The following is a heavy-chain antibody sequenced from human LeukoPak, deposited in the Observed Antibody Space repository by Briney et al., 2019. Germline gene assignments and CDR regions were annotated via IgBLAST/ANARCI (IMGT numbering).Heavy chain of an antibody. D-gene: IGHD3-16*01. CDR1: VYTFTSYD. CDR3: ARRSYGLVLFHTHNWFDP. CDR2: MNPNSGNT. Sequence: ASVKVSCKASVYTFTSYDINWVRQATGQGLEWMGWMNPNSGNTGYAQKFQGRVTMTRNTSISTAYMELSSLRSEDTAVYYCARRSYGLVLFHTHNWFDPWGQGTLVTVSS. J-gene: IGHJ5*02. V-gene: IGHV1-8*01.